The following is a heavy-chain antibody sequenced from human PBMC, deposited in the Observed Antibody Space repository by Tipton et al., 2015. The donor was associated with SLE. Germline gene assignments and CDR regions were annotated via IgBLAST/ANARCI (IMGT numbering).Heavy chain of an antibody. CDR2: VDYSGSP. J-gene: IGHJ6*03. CDR1: GGSISSYY. D-gene: IGHD3-10*01. Sequence: TLSLTCSVSGGSISSYYWSWIRQPPGKGLEWIGYVDYSGSPNYNPSLSGRVTISVDTSKNQFSLKLTPVTAADTAVYYCARGRVVHQWFGYYCMDVSGNGTSATVSS. CDR3: ARGRVVHQWFGYYCMDV. V-gene: IGHV4-59*01.